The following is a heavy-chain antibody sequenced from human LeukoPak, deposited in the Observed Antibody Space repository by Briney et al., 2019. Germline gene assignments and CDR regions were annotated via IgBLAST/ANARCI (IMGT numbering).Heavy chain of an antibody. V-gene: IGHV3-20*04. CDR2: INWSGSTT. J-gene: IGHJ4*02. CDR1: GFNFDDYG. D-gene: IGHD4-11*01. Sequence: GGSLRLSCTTSGFNFDDYGMSWVRQVPGKGPEWVSSINWSGSTTTYADSVKGRFTISRDSGKNSLHLQMHSLRVEDTAFYYCAREVQFALFDYWGQGILITVSS. CDR3: AREVQFALFDY.